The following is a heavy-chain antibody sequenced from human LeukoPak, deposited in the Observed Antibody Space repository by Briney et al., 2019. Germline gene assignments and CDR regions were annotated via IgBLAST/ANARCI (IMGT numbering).Heavy chain of an antibody. J-gene: IGHJ4*02. V-gene: IGHV1-8*01. Sequence: ASVKVSCKASGYTFTSYDINWVRQATGQGLEWMGWMNPNSGNTGYAQKFQGRVTMTRNTSISTAYMELNSLRSEDTAVYYCARADYSNYGLDYWGQGTLVTVSS. D-gene: IGHD4-11*01. CDR2: MNPNSGNT. CDR3: ARADYSNYGLDY. CDR1: GYTFTSYD.